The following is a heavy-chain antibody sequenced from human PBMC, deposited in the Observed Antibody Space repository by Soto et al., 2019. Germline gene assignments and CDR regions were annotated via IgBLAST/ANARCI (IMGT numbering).Heavy chain of an antibody. CDR2: IYYAGST. V-gene: IGHV4-59*08. Sequence: QVRLQESGPGLVKPSETLSLTCTASGGSMISYYWSWIRQPSGRGLEWIGFIYYAGSTKYNPSLNIGAXXXVXXSNSQFSLTVASVTAADTAVYYCARRIVATETFDYWGQGTLVTVSS. CDR3: ARRIVATETFDY. D-gene: IGHD5-12*01. J-gene: IGHJ4*02. CDR1: GGSMISYY.